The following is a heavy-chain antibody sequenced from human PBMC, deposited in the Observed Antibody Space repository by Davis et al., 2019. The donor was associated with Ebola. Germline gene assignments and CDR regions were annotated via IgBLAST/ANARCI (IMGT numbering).Heavy chain of an antibody. CDR1: GFTFSNAW. CDR2: IKSKTDGGTT. D-gene: IGHD6-13*01. V-gene: IGHV3-15*01. Sequence: GESLKISCAASGFTFSNAWMSWVRQAPGKGLEWVGRIKSKTDGGTTDYAAPVKGRFTISRDDSKNTLYLQMNSLKTEDTAVYYGTTREVWQQRGEDYYYYYGMDVWGQGTTVTVSS. CDR3: TTREVWQQRGEDYYYYYGMDV. J-gene: IGHJ6*02.